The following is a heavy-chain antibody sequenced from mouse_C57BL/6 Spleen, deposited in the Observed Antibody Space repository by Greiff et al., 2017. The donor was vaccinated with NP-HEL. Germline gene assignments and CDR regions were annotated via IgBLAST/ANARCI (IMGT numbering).Heavy chain of an antibody. CDR3: ARWGNVRESWFAY. J-gene: IGHJ3*01. Sequence: QVQLQQSGTELVKPGASVKLSCQASGYTFTSYWMHWVKQRPGHGLEWIGNINPSNGGPNYNEKFKSKATLTVDKSSSTAYMQLSSLTSEDSAVYYCARWGNVRESWFAYWGQGTLVTVSA. D-gene: IGHD2-1*01. V-gene: IGHV1-53*01. CDR2: INPSNGGP. CDR1: GYTFTSYW.